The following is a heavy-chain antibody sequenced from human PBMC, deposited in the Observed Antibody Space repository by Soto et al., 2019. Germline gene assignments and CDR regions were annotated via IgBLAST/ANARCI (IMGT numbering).Heavy chain of an antibody. Sequence: ASVKVSCKASGYTFTGYYMHWVRQAPGQGLEWMGWINPNSGGTNYAQKFQGWVTMTRDTSISTAYMELSRLRSDDTAVYYCARGNTYYDFWSGYSDYFDYWGQGTLVTVSS. CDR3: ARGNTYYDFWSGYSDYFDY. J-gene: IGHJ4*02. V-gene: IGHV1-2*04. D-gene: IGHD3-3*01. CDR1: GYTFTGYY. CDR2: INPNSGGT.